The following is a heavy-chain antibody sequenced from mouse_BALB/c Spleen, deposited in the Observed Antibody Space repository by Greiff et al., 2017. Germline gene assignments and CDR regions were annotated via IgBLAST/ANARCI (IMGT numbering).Heavy chain of an antibody. Sequence: EVHLVESGGGLVKPGGSLKLSCAASGFTFSSYAMSWVRQTPEKRLEWVASISSGGSTYYPDSVKGRFTISRDNARNILYLQMSSLRSEDTAMYYCARGRGYYYFDYWGQGTTLTVSS. V-gene: IGHV5-6-5*01. J-gene: IGHJ2*01. D-gene: IGHD2-3*01. CDR1: GFTFSSYA. CDR3: ARGRGYYYFDY. CDR2: ISSGGST.